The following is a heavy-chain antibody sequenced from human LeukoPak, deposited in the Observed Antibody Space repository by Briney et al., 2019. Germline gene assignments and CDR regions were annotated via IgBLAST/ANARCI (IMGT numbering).Heavy chain of an antibody. Sequence: GGSLRLSCAAPGFTFSTYAMSWVRQAPGRGLEWVSSLSGSGDGTYYADSVKGRFTISRANSENTLYLQMNSLRAEDTAIYYCAKGMNNAPEYWGQGTLVTVSS. CDR3: AKGMNNAPEY. V-gene: IGHV3-23*01. CDR2: LSGSGDGT. D-gene: IGHD1-14*01. J-gene: IGHJ4*02. CDR1: GFTFSTYA.